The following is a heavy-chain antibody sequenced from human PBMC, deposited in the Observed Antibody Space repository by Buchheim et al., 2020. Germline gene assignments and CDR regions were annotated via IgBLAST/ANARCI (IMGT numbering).Heavy chain of an antibody. Sequence: QLQLQESGPGLVKPSETLSLTCTVSGGSISSSSYYWSWIRQPPGKGLEWIGYIYYSGRTNYNPSLKSRVTISVDTSKNQFSLKLSSVTAADTAVYYCARDVGGYSDYGANHWYFDLWGRGTL. CDR3: ARDVGGYSDYGANHWYFDL. CDR1: GGSISSSSYY. J-gene: IGHJ2*01. V-gene: IGHV4-61*01. D-gene: IGHD5-12*01. CDR2: IYYSGRT.